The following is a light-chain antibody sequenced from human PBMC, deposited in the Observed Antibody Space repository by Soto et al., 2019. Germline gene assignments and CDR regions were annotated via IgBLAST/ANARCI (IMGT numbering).Light chain of an antibody. Sequence: DVVMTQSPLSLSVTPGQPASISCKSSQSLLHITGEPFLFWYLQKPGQSPQLLIYEVSTRVSGVPDRFSGSGSGTDFTLEIRRVETDDVGIYYCMQSTQLPPTFGQGTRLGIE. CDR3: MQSTQLPPT. J-gene: IGKJ5*01. CDR1: QSLLHITGEPF. CDR2: EVS. V-gene: IGKV2D-29*02.